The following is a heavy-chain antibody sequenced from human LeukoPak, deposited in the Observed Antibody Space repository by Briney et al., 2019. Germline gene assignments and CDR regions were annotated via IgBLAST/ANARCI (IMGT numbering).Heavy chain of an antibody. CDR2: IYSGGST. D-gene: IGHD3-9*01. CDR1: GFTFSRNW. J-gene: IGHJ6*03. Sequence: GGSLRLSCVASGFTFSRNWMSWVRQAPGKGLEWVSVIYSGGSTYYADSVKGRFTISRDNSKNTLYLQMNSLRAEDTAVYYCARGPPYYDILTGYRWYYYYMDVWGKGTTVTISS. V-gene: IGHV3-53*01. CDR3: ARGPPYYDILTGYRWYYYYMDV.